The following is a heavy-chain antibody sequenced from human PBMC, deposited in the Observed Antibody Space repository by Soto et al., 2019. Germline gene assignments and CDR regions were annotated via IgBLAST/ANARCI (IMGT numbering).Heavy chain of an antibody. J-gene: IGHJ6*03. CDR1: GGSFNGYF. D-gene: IGHD1-20*01. V-gene: IGHV1-69*08. Sequence: VQLVQSGAEMKKPGSSVRVSCKASGGSFNGYFITWVRQAPGQGLEWVGRVIPMHGSESHAREIGDRMTLPADTLTNTAFLYLRSLQSENTGVHYCVTGITTSVYLRYMDVWGKGTEVTVSS. CDR3: VTGITTSVYLRYMDV. CDR2: VIPMHGSE.